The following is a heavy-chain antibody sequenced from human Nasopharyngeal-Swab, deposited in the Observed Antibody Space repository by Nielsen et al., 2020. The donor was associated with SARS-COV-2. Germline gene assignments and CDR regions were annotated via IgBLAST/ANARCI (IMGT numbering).Heavy chain of an antibody. J-gene: IGHJ4*02. CDR1: GYTSTDYY. V-gene: IGHV1-2*06. CDR2: INPNSGGT. D-gene: IGHD5-12*01. Sequence: ASVKVSCKASGYTSTDYYMHWVRQAPGQGLEWMGRINPNSGGTNYAQKFQGRVTMTRDTSIGTAYMELSRLRSDDTAVYFCAGTREALNSGHDPRGFWGLGTLVTVSS. CDR3: AGTREALNSGHDPRGF.